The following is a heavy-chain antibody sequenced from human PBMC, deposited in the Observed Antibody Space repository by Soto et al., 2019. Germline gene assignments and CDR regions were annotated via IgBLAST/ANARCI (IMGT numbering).Heavy chain of an antibody. D-gene: IGHD3-3*01. J-gene: IGHJ4*02. CDR1: GFTFSSYW. V-gene: IGHV3-7*01. Sequence: GGSLRLSCAASGFTFSSYWMSWVRQAPGKGLEWVANIKQDGSEKYYVDSVKGRFTISRDNAKNSLYLQMNSLRAEDTAVYYCARVPGLEWLLYRFDYWGQGTLVTVSS. CDR2: IKQDGSEK. CDR3: ARVPGLEWLLYRFDY.